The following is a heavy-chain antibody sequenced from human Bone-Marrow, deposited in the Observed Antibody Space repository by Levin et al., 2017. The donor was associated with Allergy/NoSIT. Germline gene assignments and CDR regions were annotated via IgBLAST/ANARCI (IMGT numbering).Heavy chain of an antibody. CDR3: ARLRRTNDWYFDL. CDR2: IYYSGTT. D-gene: IGHD2-8*01. CDR1: GGSMSSSSYF. Sequence: SETLSLTCTVSGGSMSSSSYFWAWVRQPPGKGLEWIGMIYYSGTTYYNPSLKSRVTLSVDTSKNHFSLHLTSVTAADTAIYFCARLRRTNDWYFDLWGRGTLVTVSS. J-gene: IGHJ2*01. V-gene: IGHV4-39*02.